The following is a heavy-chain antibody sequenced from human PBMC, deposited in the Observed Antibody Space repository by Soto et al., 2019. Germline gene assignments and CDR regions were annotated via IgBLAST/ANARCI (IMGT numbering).Heavy chain of an antibody. CDR2: IYYSGST. CDR1: GGSISRYY. V-gene: IGHV4-59*01. J-gene: IGHJ6*03. Sequence: SETLSLTCTVLGGSISRYYWSWSRPPPGKGLERFGYIYYSGSTNYNPSLKSRVTISVDTSKNQFSLKLSSVTAADTAVYYCAIGSHQHGTTLPYYYHYYMDVWGKGTTVTVSS. D-gene: IGHD1-7*01. CDR3: AIGSHQHGTTLPYYYHYYMDV.